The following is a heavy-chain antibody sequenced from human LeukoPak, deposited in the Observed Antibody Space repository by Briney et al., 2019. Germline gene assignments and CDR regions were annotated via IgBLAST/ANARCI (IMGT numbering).Heavy chain of an antibody. V-gene: IGHV4-39*01. CDR2: IYYSGIT. D-gene: IGHD4-23*01. Sequence: SETLSLTWTVSGGSISSRSYYWGWIRQPPGKGLEWIGSIYYSGITYYNPSLKSRVTISLDTSKNQFSLNLSSVTAADTAVYYCARGFYGGNLFDYWGQGTLVTVSS. J-gene: IGHJ4*02. CDR1: GGSISSRSYY. CDR3: ARGFYGGNLFDY.